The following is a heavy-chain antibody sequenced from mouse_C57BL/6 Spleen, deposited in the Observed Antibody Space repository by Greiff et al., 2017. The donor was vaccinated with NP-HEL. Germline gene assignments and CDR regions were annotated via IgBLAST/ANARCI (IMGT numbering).Heavy chain of an antibody. CDR2: ISSGSSTI. Sequence: EVKLVESGGGLVKPGGSLKLSCAASGFTFSDYGMHWVRQAPEKGLEWVAYISSGSSTIYYADTVKGRFTISRDNAKNTLFLQMTCLRSEDTAMYYCAKDSSGYVDAMDYWGQGTSVTVSS. CDR1: GFTFSDYG. D-gene: IGHD3-2*02. J-gene: IGHJ4*01. V-gene: IGHV5-17*01. CDR3: AKDSSGYVDAMDY.